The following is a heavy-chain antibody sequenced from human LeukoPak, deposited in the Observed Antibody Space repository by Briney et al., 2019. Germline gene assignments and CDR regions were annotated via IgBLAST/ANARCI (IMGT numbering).Heavy chain of an antibody. CDR1: GYSVTSYW. V-gene: IGHV5-51*01. CDR3: ARRGLYYYDSSGYYYVIDY. J-gene: IGHJ4*02. D-gene: IGHD3-22*01. CDR2: IYPGDSDT. Sequence: GESLKISCKGSGYSVTSYWIGWVRQMPGKGLEWMGIIYPGDSDTRYSPSFQGQVTISADTSISTAYLQWSSLKASDTAMYYCARRGLYYYDSSGYYYVIDYWGQGTLVTVSS.